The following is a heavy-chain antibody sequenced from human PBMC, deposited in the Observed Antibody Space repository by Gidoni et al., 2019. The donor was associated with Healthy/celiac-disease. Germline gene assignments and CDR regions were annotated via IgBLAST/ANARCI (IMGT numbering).Heavy chain of an antibody. Sequence: QLQLQESGPGLVKPSETLSLTCTVSGGPISSSSYYWGWIRQPPGKGLEWIGSIYYSGSTYYNPSLKSRVTISVDTSKNQFSLKLSSVTAADTAVYYCARALVVITSFDIWGQGAMVTVSS. CDR2: IYYSGST. CDR1: GGPISSSSYY. J-gene: IGHJ3*02. V-gene: IGHV4-39*07. D-gene: IGHD2-21*01. CDR3: ARALVVITSFDI.